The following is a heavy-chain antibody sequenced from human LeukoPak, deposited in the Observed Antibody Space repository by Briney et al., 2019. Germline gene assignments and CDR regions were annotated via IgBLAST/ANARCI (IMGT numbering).Heavy chain of an antibody. J-gene: IGHJ3*02. CDR1: GGSFSGYY. D-gene: IGHD3-10*01. Sequence: SETLSLTCAVYGGSFSGYYWSWIRQPPGKGLEWIGYIYYSGSTYYNPSLKSRVTISVDTSKNQFSLKLSSVTAADTAVYYCARVTILLWFGEMVDAFDIWGQGTMVTVSS. CDR3: ARVTILLWFGEMVDAFDI. CDR2: IYYSGST. V-gene: IGHV4-34*09.